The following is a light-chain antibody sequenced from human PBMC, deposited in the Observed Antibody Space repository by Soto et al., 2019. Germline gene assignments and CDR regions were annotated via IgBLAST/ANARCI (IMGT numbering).Light chain of an antibody. CDR2: DAS. J-gene: IGKJ2*01. Sequence: EIVLTQSPATLSLSPGERATLSCRASQTISNYLAWYQQKLGQAPRLLIYDASNRATGIPARFSGSGSGTDFTLTISSLEPEDFAVYYCQQRSDWPSFGQGTKLEIK. CDR1: QTISNY. V-gene: IGKV3-11*01. CDR3: QQRSDWPS.